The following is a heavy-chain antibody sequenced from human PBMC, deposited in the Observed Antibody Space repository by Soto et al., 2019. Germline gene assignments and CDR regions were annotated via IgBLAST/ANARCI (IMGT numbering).Heavy chain of an antibody. CDR3: ARHSFDYYDSSTIDY. CDR2: IYYSGST. V-gene: IGHV4-39*01. CDR1: GGSISSSSYY. Sequence: SETLSLTCAVPGGSISSSSYYWGWIRQPPGKGLEWIGSIYYSGSTYYNPSLKSRVTISVDTSKNHFSLKLSSVTAAYTAVYYCARHSFDYYDSSTIDYWGQGTLVTVSS. D-gene: IGHD3-22*01. J-gene: IGHJ4*02.